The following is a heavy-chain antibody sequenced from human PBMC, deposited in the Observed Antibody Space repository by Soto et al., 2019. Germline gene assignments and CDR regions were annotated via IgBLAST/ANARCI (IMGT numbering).Heavy chain of an antibody. CDR3: ARPYDFWSLYGMDV. V-gene: IGHV4-39*01. CDR2: IYYSGST. Sequence: SETLSLTCTVSGGSISSSSCYWGWIRQPPGKGLEWIGSIYYSGSTYYNPSLKSRVTISVDTSKNQFSLKLSSVTAADTAVYYCARPYDFWSLYGMDVWGQGTTVTVSS. J-gene: IGHJ6*02. CDR1: GGSISSSSCY. D-gene: IGHD3-3*01.